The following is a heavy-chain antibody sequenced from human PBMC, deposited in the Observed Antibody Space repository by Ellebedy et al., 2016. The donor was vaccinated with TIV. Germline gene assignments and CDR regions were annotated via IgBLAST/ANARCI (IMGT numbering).Heavy chain of an antibody. CDR3: ARDSSYYDSSGYTYYYYYGMDV. V-gene: IGHV1-46*01. CDR1: GFTFSSYA. Sequence: GESLKISXAASGFTFSSYAMHWVRQAPGQGLEWMGIINPSGGSTSYAQKFQGRVTMTRDTSTSTVYMELSSLRSEDTAVYYCARDSSYYDSSGYTYYYYYGMDVWGQGTTVTVSS. J-gene: IGHJ6*02. CDR2: INPSGGST. D-gene: IGHD3-22*01.